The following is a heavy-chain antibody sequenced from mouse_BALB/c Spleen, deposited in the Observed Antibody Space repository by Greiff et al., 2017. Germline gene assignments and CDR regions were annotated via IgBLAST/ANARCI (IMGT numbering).Heavy chain of an antibody. Sequence: DVMLVESGGGLVKPGGSLKLSCAASGFTFSSYAMSWVRQTPEKRLEWVASISSGGSTYYPDSVKGRFTISRDNARNILYLQMSSLRSEDTAMYYCARGRDSSDGYYVWYFDVWGAGTTVTVSS. V-gene: IGHV5-6-5*01. CDR1: GFTFSSYA. J-gene: IGHJ1*01. CDR2: ISSGGST. D-gene: IGHD2-3*01. CDR3: ARGRDSSDGYYVWYFDV.